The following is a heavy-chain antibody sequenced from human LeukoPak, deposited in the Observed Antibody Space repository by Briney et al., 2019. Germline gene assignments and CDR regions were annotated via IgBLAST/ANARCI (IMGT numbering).Heavy chain of an antibody. V-gene: IGHV3-21*01. J-gene: IGHJ6*03. CDR1: GFTFSAYS. Sequence: GGSLRLSCAASGFTFSAYSMTWVRQAPGKGLEWVASVGSSGAYIYYADSVKGRFTISRDNAKNSLFLQMNSLRVEDTALYYCARMHLFGVVDYNYYYMDVWGKGTPVTVSS. D-gene: IGHD3-3*01. CDR2: VGSSGAYI. CDR3: ARMHLFGVVDYNYYYMDV.